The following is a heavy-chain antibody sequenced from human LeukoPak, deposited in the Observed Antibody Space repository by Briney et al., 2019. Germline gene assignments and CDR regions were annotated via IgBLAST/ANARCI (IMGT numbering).Heavy chain of an antibody. CDR3: AKDLMITFGGVIVPLDY. D-gene: IGHD3-16*02. Sequence: PGGSLRLSCAASGFTFSSYGMHWVRQAPGKGLEWVEVISYDGSNKYYADSVKGRFTISRDNSKNTLYLQMNSLRAEDTAVYYCAKDLMITFGGVIVPLDYWGQGTLVTVSS. CDR1: GFTFSSYG. CDR2: ISYDGSNK. V-gene: IGHV3-30*18. J-gene: IGHJ4*02.